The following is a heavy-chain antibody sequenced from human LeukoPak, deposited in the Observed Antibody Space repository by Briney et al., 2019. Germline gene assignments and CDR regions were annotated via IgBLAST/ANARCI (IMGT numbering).Heavy chain of an antibody. Sequence: PSETLSLTCTVSGGSISSDYWNWIRQPAGKGLEWIGRIYTSGSTDYNPSLQSRITMSVDTSKNQFSLKLSSVTAADTAVYYCARTAKNGALYFDYWGQGTLVTVSS. CDR3: ARTAKNGALYFDY. CDR2: IYTSGST. D-gene: IGHD6-25*01. V-gene: IGHV4-4*07. CDR1: GGSISSDY. J-gene: IGHJ4*02.